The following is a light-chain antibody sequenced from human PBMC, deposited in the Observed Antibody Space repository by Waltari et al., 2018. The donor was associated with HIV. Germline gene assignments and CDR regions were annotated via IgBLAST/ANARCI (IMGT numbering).Light chain of an antibody. V-gene: IGLV2-18*02. CDR2: EVT. J-gene: IGLJ2*01. CDR3: SSYTSSTVV. Sequence: QSALTQPPSVSGSPGQSVTISCTGTSSDVGSYNRVSWYQQPPGTAPKLMIYEVTSRPSGVPDRFSGSKSGKTASLTISGLQAEDEADYYCSSYTSSTVVFGGGTKLTVL. CDR1: SSDVGSYNR.